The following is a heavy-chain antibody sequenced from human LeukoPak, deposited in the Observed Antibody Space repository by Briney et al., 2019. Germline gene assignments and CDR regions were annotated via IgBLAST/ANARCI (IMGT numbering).Heavy chain of an antibody. V-gene: IGHV3-23*01. CDR2: ISGSGDST. CDR1: GFTFSTYA. CDR3: AKVVARSGYFDY. Sequence: PGGSLRLSCAASGFTFSTYAVNWVRQAPVKGLEWVSTISGSGDSTYYADSVKGRFTISRDNSRNTLYLQMNSLRAEDTAVYYCAKVVARSGYFDYWGQGTLVTVSS. D-gene: IGHD3-22*01. J-gene: IGHJ4*02.